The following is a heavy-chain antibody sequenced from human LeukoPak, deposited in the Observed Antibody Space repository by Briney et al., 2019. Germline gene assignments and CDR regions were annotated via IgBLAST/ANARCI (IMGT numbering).Heavy chain of an antibody. V-gene: IGHV3-48*04. Sequence: GGSLRLSCAASGFTFSTYWMHWARQAPGKGPEWVSYISGSGSVTNYAASVRGRFTISRDNAKNSLYLQMNSLRAEDTAVYYCANYPGADSDIYKVFEYWGQGTLVTVSS. D-gene: IGHD3-10*01. CDR2: ISGSGSVT. CDR1: GFTFSTYW. J-gene: IGHJ4*02. CDR3: ANYPGADSDIYKVFEY.